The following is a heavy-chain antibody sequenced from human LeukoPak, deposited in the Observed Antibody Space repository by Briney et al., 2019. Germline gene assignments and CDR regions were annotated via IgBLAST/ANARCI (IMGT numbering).Heavy chain of an antibody. CDR2: ISYDGSNT. CDR1: GFIFTTCG. V-gene: IGHV3-30*03. J-gene: IGHJ4*02. CDR3: ARDQGIAVACDY. D-gene: IGHD6-19*01. Sequence: PGGSLRLSCAASGFIFTTCGMHWVRQGPGKGLEWVAVISYDGSNTYYADSVKGRFTISRDNAKNSLFLQMNSLRAEDTAVYYCARDQGIAVACDYWGQGTLVTVSS.